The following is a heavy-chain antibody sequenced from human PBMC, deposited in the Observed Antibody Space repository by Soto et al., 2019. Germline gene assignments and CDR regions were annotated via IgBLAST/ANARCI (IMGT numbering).Heavy chain of an antibody. J-gene: IGHJ5*02. CDR2: ISGSGGST. Sequence: EVQLLESGGGLVQPGGSLRLSCAASGFTFSSYAMSWVRQAPGKGLEWVSAISGSGGSTYYADSVKGRFTISRDNSKNTLYLQMNSLRAEDTAVYYCAKGYIVVVPAAIPFDPWGQGTLVTVSS. V-gene: IGHV3-23*01. CDR1: GFTFSSYA. CDR3: AKGYIVVVPAAIPFDP. D-gene: IGHD2-2*01.